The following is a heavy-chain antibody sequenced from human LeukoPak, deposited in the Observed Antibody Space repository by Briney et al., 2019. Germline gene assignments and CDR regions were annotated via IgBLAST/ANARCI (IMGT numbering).Heavy chain of an antibody. Sequence: PGGSLRLSCADSGFSFDSYSMHWVRQAPGKGPEWVAVVSYDGSNKYYADSVKGRFTISRDNSKNTLYLQMDSLRAEDTAVYYCARVYCGGDCYSTEFFQDWGQGTLVTVSS. D-gene: IGHD2-21*02. CDR3: ARVYCGGDCYSTEFFQD. CDR1: GFSFDSYS. V-gene: IGHV3-30-3*01. J-gene: IGHJ1*01. CDR2: VSYDGSNK.